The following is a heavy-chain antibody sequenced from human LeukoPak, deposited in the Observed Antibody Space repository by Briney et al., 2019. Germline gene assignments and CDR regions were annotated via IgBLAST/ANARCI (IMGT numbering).Heavy chain of an antibody. CDR2: IYYGGST. D-gene: IGHD2-21*02. V-gene: IGHV4-39*07. Sequence: SETLSLTCTVSGGSISSSSYYWGWIRQPPGKGLEWIGSIYYGGSTYYNPSLKSRVTISVDTSKNQFSLKLSSVTAADTAVYYCAVVTAIPGYYYYYGMDVWGQGTTVTVSS. CDR1: GGSISSSSYY. J-gene: IGHJ6*02. CDR3: AVVTAIPGYYYYYGMDV.